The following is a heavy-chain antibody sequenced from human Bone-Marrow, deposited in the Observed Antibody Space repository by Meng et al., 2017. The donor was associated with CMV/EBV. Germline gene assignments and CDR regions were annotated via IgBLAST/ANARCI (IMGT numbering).Heavy chain of an antibody. CDR3: ARDPYGVGGYGAFDI. D-gene: IGHD3-22*01. J-gene: IGHJ3*02. Sequence: GESLKISCAASGFTFSSYAMHWVRQAPGKGLEWVAVISYDGSNKYYADSVKGRFTISRDNAKNSLYLQMNSLRADDTAMYYCARDPYGVGGYGAFDIWGRGTMVTVSS. CDR1: GFTFSSYA. CDR2: ISYDGSNK. V-gene: IGHV3-30-3*01.